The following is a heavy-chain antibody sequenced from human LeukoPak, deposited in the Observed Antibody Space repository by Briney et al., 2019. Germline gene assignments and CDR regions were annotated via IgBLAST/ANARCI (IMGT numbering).Heavy chain of an antibody. V-gene: IGHV3-23*01. CDR2: IGDTT. D-gene: IGHD1-26*01. CDR1: GFTFSIYA. Sequence: GGSLRLSCAASGFTFSIYAMSWVRQAPGKGLEWVSAIGDTTYYADPVEGRFTISRDNSKNTLYLQMNSLRAEDAAIYYCAKAFAFVGANFFDYWGQGTLVTVSS. CDR3: AKAFAFVGANFFDY. J-gene: IGHJ4*02.